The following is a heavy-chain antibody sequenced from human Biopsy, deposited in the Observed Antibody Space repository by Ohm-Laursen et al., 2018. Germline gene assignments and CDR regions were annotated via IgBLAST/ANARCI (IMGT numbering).Heavy chain of an antibody. V-gene: IGHV3-33*08. CDR3: ARDVEMAAHYCYGMDV. CDR1: GFTFSNFC. Sequence: SLRLSCAASGFTFSNFCIPWVRQAPGQGLEWVSLIYNDGSIKYYADSMNSRFTISRDDTKNTRYQKMNSLKAEDTAVYYSARDVEMAAHYCYGMDVWGQGTAVTVSS. J-gene: IGHJ6*02. D-gene: IGHD5-24*01. CDR2: IYNDGSIK.